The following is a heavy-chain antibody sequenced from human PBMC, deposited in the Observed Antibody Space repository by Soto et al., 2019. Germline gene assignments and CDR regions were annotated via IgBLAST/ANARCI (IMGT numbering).Heavy chain of an antibody. V-gene: IGHV1-18*04. CDR1: GYTFTNFG. D-gene: IGHD4-17*01. CDR3: ARAVSYDEYRFYFDS. Sequence: ASVKVSCKALGYTFTNFGISWVRQAPGQGLEWMGWTSPYDGNTKSAQRLQGRVTMTTDTSTSTAYMELRSLSSDDTAVYYCARAVSYDEYRFYFDSWGQGTLVTVSS. J-gene: IGHJ4*02. CDR2: TSPYDGNT.